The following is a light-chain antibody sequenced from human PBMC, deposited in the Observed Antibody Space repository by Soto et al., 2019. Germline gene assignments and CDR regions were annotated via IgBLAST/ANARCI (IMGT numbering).Light chain of an antibody. J-gene: IGLJ1*01. CDR1: SSDVGGYNY. Sequence: QSVLTQPRSVSGSPGQSVTISCTGTSSDVGGYNYVSWYQQHPGKAPKLMIYDVSKRPSGVTDRFSGSKSGNTAYLPISGLQAEDEADYSCCSAAGSSYVFGPGTKLTVL. V-gene: IGLV2-11*01. CDR3: CSAAGSSYV. CDR2: DVS.